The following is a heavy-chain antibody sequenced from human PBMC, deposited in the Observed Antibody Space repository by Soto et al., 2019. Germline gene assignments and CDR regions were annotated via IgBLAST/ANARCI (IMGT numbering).Heavy chain of an antibody. Sequence: PVGSLRLSCAASEFTFTRYSMNWVRQAPGKGLEWVSSISSTTNYIYYGDSMKGRSTISRDNGKNSLYLEMHSLRAEGTAVYYCARESEDLTSNFDYWGQGTLVTVSS. J-gene: IGHJ4*02. V-gene: IGHV3-21*06. CDR2: ISSTTNYI. CDR3: ARESEDLTSNFDY. CDR1: EFTFTRYS.